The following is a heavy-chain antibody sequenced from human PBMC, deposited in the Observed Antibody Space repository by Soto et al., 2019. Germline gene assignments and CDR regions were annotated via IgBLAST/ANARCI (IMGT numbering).Heavy chain of an antibody. D-gene: IGHD1-26*01. CDR2: IYYSGST. CDR1: GASISSYY. V-gene: IGHV4-59*01. Sequence: ECLAPTCGVSGASISSYYWSWIRQPPGKGLEWIGYIYYSGSTNFNPSLKSRVTISVDTSKNQFALELSSVTAADTAVYYCARGSTNKNLFDYWGQGTLVTVYS. CDR3: ARGSTNKNLFDY. J-gene: IGHJ5*01.